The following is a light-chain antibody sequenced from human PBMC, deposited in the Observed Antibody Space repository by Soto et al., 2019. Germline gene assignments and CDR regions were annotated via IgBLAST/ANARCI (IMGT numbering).Light chain of an antibody. J-gene: IGKJ1*01. CDR1: QSINIKY. CDR3: QHYSSSPLSWT. V-gene: IGKV3-20*01. CDR2: GAS. Sequence: IVLTQSPGTLSLSPADRATLSCRASQSINIKYLAWYQHKPGQAPRLLIYGASSRATGIPDRFSGSGSGTDFTLTISRLEPEDFAVYYCQHYSSSPLSWTFGQGTKVELK.